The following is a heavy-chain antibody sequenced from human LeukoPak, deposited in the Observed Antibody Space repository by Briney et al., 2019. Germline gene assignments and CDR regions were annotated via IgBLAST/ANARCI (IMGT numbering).Heavy chain of an antibody. CDR1: RFTFSKYA. V-gene: IGHV3-11*03. D-gene: IGHD3-10*01. CDR2: ISSSSSYT. J-gene: IGHJ1*01. CDR3: ATLGWFGELPEYFQH. Sequence: PGGSLSLSCAASRFTFSKYAMSWVRHAPGKGLEWVSYISSSSSYTNYADSVKGRFTISRDNAKNSLYLQMNSLRAEDTAVYYCATLGWFGELPEYFQHWGQGTLVTVSS.